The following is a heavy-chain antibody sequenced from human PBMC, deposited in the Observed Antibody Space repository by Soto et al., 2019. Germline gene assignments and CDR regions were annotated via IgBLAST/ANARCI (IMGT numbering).Heavy chain of an antibody. D-gene: IGHD2-2*01. CDR1: GFTFSSYA. CDR2: ISYDGSNK. Sequence: PGGSLRLSCAASGFTFSSYAMHWVRQAPGKGLEWVAVISYDGSNKYYADSVKGRFTISRDNSKNTLYLQMNSLRAEDTAVYYCAREDIVVVPAAMGTDKHPTYYYYGMDVWGQGTTVTVSS. J-gene: IGHJ6*02. CDR3: AREDIVVVPAAMGTDKHPTYYYYGMDV. V-gene: IGHV3-30-3*01.